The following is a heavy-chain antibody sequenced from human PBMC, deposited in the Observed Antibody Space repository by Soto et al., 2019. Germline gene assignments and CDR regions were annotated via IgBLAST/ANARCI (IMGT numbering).Heavy chain of an antibody. J-gene: IGHJ4*02. CDR1: GFTFNTYG. CDR3: ARDRSYYDSSGYHPFDY. D-gene: IGHD3-22*01. Sequence: QPGGSLRLSCAASGFTFNTYGMNWVRQAPGKGLQWVSYISNSGFTIYYADSVKGRFTISRDNAKNSLYLQMNSLRAEDTAVYYCARDRSYYDSSGYHPFDYWGQGTLVTVSS. V-gene: IGHV3-48*04. CDR2: ISNSGFTI.